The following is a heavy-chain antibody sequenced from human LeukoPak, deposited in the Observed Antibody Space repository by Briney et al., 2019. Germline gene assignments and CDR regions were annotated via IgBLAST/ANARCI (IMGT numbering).Heavy chain of an antibody. J-gene: IGHJ4*02. Sequence: ASETLSLTCTVSGGSISSYYWSWIRQPPGKGLEWIGYIYYSGNTNYNPSLKSRVTISVDTSKDQFSLKLSSVTAADTAVYYCARGGGYSSSWSYWGQGTLVTVSS. D-gene: IGHD6-13*01. CDR1: GGSISSYY. CDR2: IYYSGNT. CDR3: ARGGGYSSSWSY. V-gene: IGHV4-59*01.